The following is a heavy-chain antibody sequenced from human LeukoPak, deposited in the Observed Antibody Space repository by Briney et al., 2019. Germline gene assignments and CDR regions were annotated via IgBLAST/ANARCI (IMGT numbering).Heavy chain of an antibody. J-gene: IGHJ4*02. D-gene: IGHD7-27*01. V-gene: IGHV3-7*01. CDR2: IKQDGSEK. CDR1: GFTFSSYW. CDR3: AKDRETWGSSGFDY. Sequence: RPGGSLRLSCAASGFTFSSYWMSWVRQAPGKGLEWVANIKQDGSEKYYVDSVKGRFTISRDNAKNSLYLQMNSLRAEDTAVYYCAKDRETWGSSGFDYWGQGTLVTVSS.